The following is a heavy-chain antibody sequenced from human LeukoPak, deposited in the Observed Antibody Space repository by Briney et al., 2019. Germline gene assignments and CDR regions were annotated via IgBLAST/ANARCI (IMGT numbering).Heavy chain of an antibody. D-gene: IGHD1-1*01. CDR1: GGSISDYY. J-gene: IGHJ3*01. CDR2: MHDSGSA. Sequence: KTSETLSLTCAFSGGSISDYYWGWIRQPPGKGLEWIGYMHDSGSAGYNSSLRSRVAISVDTSKHQFSLKLRSVTAADTAVYFCARWKMRYLAFDVWGQGTMISVSS. V-gene: IGHV4-59*01. CDR3: ARWKMRYLAFDV.